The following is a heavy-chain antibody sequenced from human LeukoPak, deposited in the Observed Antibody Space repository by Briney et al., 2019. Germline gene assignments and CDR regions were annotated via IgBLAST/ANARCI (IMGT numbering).Heavy chain of an antibody. D-gene: IGHD3-22*01. J-gene: IGHJ5*02. Sequence: SVKASCKASGGTFSSYAISWVRQAPGQGLEWMGGIIPIFGTANYAQKFQGRVTITTDESTSTAYMELSSLRSEDTAVYYCARRYYYDSSGYSTWGQGTLVTVSS. CDR2: IIPIFGTA. CDR3: ARRYYYDSSGYST. V-gene: IGHV1-69*05. CDR1: GGTFSSYA.